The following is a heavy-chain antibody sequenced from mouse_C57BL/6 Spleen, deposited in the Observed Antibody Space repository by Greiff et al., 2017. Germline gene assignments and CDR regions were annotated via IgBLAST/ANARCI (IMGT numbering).Heavy chain of an antibody. Sequence: QVQLQQSGPELVKPGASVKISCKASGYAFSSSWMNWVKQRPGKGLEWIGRIYPGDGDTNYNGKFKGKATLTADKSSSTAYMQLSSLTSEDSAVYFCANYYGSSYVDAYWGQGTLVTVSA. CDR2: IYPGDGDT. D-gene: IGHD1-1*01. J-gene: IGHJ3*01. CDR1: GYAFSSSW. CDR3: ANYYGSSYVDAY. V-gene: IGHV1-82*01.